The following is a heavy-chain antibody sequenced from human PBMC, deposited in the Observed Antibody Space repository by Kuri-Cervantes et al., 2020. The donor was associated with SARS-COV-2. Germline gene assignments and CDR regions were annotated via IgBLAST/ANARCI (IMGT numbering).Heavy chain of an antibody. CDR1: GYSFTSYW. V-gene: IGHV5-10-1*01. D-gene: IGHD2-15*01. Sequence: GGSLRLSCKGSGYSFTSYWISWVRQMPGKGLEWMGRIDPSDSYTNYSPSFQGHVTISADKSISTAYLQWSSLKASDTAMYYCARRVGYYFDYWGQGNLVTVSS. J-gene: IGHJ4*02. CDR3: ARRVGYYFDY. CDR2: IDPSDSYT.